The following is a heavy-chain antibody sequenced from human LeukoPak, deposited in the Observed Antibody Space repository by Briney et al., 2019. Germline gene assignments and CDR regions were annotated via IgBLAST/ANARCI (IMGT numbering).Heavy chain of an antibody. CDR1: GFTFSSYG. V-gene: IGHV3-23*01. Sequence: EGSLRLSCAASGFTFSSYGMSWVRQAPGKGLEWVSAISGSGGSTYYADSVKGRFTISRDNSKNTLYLQMNSLRAEDTAVYYCARGRNYDSSGYHDAFDIWGQGTMVTVSS. CDR3: ARGRNYDSSGYHDAFDI. D-gene: IGHD3-22*01. CDR2: ISGSGGST. J-gene: IGHJ3*02.